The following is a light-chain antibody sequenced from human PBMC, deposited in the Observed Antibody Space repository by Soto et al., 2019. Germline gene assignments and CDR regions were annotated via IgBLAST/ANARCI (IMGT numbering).Light chain of an antibody. J-gene: IGKJ4*01. CDR1: QDISNY. V-gene: IGKV1-33*01. CDR2: DAP. CDR3: QQYDNLLPT. Sequence: DIQMTHSPSSLSASVGDRVTITCQASQDISNYLNWYQQKPGKAPKLMTYDAPNWVTGVPSRFSGSGSGTDFTCTISSLQPEDIATYYWQQYDNLLPTCGGGTKVDI.